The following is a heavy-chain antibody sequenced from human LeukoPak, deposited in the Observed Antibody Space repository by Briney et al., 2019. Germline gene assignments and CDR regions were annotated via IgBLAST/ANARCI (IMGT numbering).Heavy chain of an antibody. D-gene: IGHD2-2*01. Sequence: SQTLSLTCTVSGGSISSGSYYWSWIRQPAGKGLEWIGRIYTSGSTNYNPSLKSRVTISVDTSKNQFSLKLSSVTAADTAVYYCARRDYCSSTSCYSDWFDPWGQGTLVTVSS. V-gene: IGHV4-61*02. CDR2: IYTSGST. CDR3: ARRDYCSSTSCYSDWFDP. CDR1: GGSISSGSYY. J-gene: IGHJ5*02.